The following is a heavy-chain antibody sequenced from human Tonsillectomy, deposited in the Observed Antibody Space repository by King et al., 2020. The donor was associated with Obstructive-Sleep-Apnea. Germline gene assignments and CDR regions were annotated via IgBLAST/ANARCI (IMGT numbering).Heavy chain of an antibody. J-gene: IGHJ3*02. Sequence: VQLQESGPGLVKPSETLSLTCTVSGGSISSYYWSWIRQPPGKGLEWIGYIYFSGGTNYNPPLKSRVTISVETSKNQFSLKLSSVTAADTAVYYCARHSVDAFDIWGQGTMVTVSS. CDR2: IYFSGGT. V-gene: IGHV4-59*08. CDR1: GGSISSYY. CDR3: ARHSVDAFDI.